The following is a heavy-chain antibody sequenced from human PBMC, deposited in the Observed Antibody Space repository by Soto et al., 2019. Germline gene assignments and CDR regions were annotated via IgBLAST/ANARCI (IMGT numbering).Heavy chain of an antibody. Sequence: SETLSLTCTVSGGSISSYYWSWIRQPPGKGLEWIGYIYYSGSTNYNPSLKSRVTISVDTSKNQFSLKLSSVTAADTAVYYCARLEGRLNWFDPWGQGTLVTVSS. CDR3: ARLEGRLNWFDP. J-gene: IGHJ5*02. D-gene: IGHD5-12*01. V-gene: IGHV4-59*01. CDR2: IYYSGST. CDR1: GGSISSYY.